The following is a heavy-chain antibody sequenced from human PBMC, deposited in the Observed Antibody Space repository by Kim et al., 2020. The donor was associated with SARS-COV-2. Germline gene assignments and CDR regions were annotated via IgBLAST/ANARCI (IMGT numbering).Heavy chain of an antibody. CDR2: ISASGGRT. CDR1: GFTFRAYA. D-gene: IGHD2-2*01. Sequence: GGSLRLSCAASGFTFRAYAMTWVRQAPGKGLEWVSAISASGGRTYYADSVKGRFTISRDNSENTQHLQMNSLRADDTAVYYCAKGQRATYQERYFDYWG. CDR3: AKGQRATYQERYFDY. V-gene: IGHV3-23*01. J-gene: IGHJ4*01.